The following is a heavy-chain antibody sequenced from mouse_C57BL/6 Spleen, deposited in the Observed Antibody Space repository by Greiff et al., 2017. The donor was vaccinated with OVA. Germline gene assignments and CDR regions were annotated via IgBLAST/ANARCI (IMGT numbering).Heavy chain of an antibody. Sequence: VQLKQSGAELVRPGASVKLSCTASGFNIKDYYMHWVKQRPEQGLEWIGRIDPEDGDTEYAPKFQGKATMTADTSSNTAYLQLSSLTSEDTAVYYCTYGYYLGYAMDYWGQGTSVTVSS. J-gene: IGHJ4*01. CDR1: GFNIKDYY. CDR2: IDPEDGDT. CDR3: TYGYYLGYAMDY. V-gene: IGHV14-1*01. D-gene: IGHD2-3*01.